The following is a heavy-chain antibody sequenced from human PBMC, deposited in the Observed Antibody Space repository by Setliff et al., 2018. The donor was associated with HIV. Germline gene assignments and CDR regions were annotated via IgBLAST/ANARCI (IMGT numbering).Heavy chain of an antibody. D-gene: IGHD7-27*01. Sequence: ASETLSLTCTVSGGSMTSTGYYWGWNRQPPGKGLDWIGYISYTGRTYYNPSLKSRVTISVDTSKNQFSLKLSSVTAADTAVFYCARELGHYYYYMDVWGKGTTVTVSS. CDR3: ARELGHYYYYMDV. J-gene: IGHJ6*03. CDR2: ISYTGRT. CDR1: GGSMTSTGYY. V-gene: IGHV4-39*07.